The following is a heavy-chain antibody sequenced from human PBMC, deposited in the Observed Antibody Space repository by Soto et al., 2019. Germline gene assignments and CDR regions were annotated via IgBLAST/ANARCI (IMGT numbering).Heavy chain of an antibody. D-gene: IGHD3-10*01. Sequence: LRLSCAHSGFTFSSYTMKWVRQSPGKGLEWVSSISGISSYITYADSVKGRFTISRDNAANSLYLQMDSLKAEDTDVYYCARDSYGSGSYSFYWGQGALVTVS. J-gene: IGHJ4*02. CDR3: ARDSYGSGSYSFY. CDR1: GFTFSSYT. V-gene: IGHV3-21*01. CDR2: ISGISSYI.